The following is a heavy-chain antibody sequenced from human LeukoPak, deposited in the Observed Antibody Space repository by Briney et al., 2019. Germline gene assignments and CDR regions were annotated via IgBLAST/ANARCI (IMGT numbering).Heavy chain of an antibody. CDR3: ARDRDGSGSYGY. V-gene: IGHV1-69*05. D-gene: IGHD3-10*01. CDR1: GGSFSSYA. CDR2: IIPIFGTA. J-gene: IGHJ4*02. Sequence: SVKVSCKASGGSFSSYAISWVRQAPGQGLEWMGGIIPIFGTANYAQKFQGRVTITTDESTSTAYMELSSLRSEDTAVYYCARDRDGSGSYGYWGQGTLSPSPQ.